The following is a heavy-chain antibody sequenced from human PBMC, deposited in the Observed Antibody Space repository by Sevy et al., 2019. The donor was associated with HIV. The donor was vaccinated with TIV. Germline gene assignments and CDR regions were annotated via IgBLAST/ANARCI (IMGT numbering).Heavy chain of an antibody. D-gene: IGHD3-22*01. CDR3: VRHSRWTLIVVVEVGGMDV. V-gene: IGHV3-30-3*01. CDR2: ISYDGSHK. Sequence: GGSLRLSCVASGFTFSNYAMHWVRQAPGKGLEWVAVISYDGSHKYYADSVKGRFTISRDNSKNTLDLQMHSLRADDTAVYYCVRHSRWTLIVVVEVGGMDVWGQGTTVTVSS. J-gene: IGHJ6*02. CDR1: GFTFSNYA.